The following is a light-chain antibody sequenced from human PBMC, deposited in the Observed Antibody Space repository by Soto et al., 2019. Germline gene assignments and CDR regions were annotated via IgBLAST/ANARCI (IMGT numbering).Light chain of an antibody. V-gene: IGKV3-20*01. CDR1: QSVSSRY. Sequence: EIVLTQSPGTLSLSPGERATLSCRASQSVSSRYLAWYQQKPGQAPSVLIYEASTRATGIPDRLSGSGSGTDFTLTISRLEPEDFAVFYCQQYGSSPPYTFGQGTKVEIK. J-gene: IGKJ2*01. CDR2: EAS. CDR3: QQYGSSPPYT.